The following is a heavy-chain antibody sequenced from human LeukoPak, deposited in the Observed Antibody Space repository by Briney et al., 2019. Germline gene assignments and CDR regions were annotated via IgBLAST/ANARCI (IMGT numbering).Heavy chain of an antibody. CDR2: ISSSSSYI. V-gene: IGHV3-21*01. J-gene: IGHJ3*02. CDR3: ASSAPSDI. CDR1: GFTFSSYS. Sequence: GGSLRLSCAASGFTFSSYSMDWVRQAPGKGLEWVSSISSSSSYIYYADSVEGRFTISRDNAKHSLYLQMNSLRAEDTAVYYCASSAPSDIWGRGTMVTVSS.